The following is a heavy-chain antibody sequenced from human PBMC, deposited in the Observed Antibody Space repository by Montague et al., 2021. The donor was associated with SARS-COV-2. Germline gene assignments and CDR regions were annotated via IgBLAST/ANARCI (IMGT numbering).Heavy chain of an antibody. CDR2: MYETGNM. Sequence: SGTLSLTCTVSSGSLSNYYWSWIRQSPDKGLEWIGYMYETGNMIYNPSLRSRVSISADTSKSQFSLRLTSVTAADSARYYCARNMAYWGQGVLVTV. CDR3: ARNMAY. J-gene: IGHJ4*02. D-gene: IGHD2/OR15-2a*01. V-gene: IGHV4-4*09. CDR1: SGSLSNYY.